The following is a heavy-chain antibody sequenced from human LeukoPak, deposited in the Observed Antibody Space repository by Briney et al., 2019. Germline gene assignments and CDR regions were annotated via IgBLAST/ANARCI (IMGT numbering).Heavy chain of an antibody. CDR2: VNPSGDNT. CDR3: VKAVVVILRGFDY. J-gene: IGHJ4*02. CDR1: GGTFSSYA. D-gene: IGHD3-3*01. Sequence: ASVKVSCKASGGTFSSYAISWVRQAPGQGLEWMGIVNPSGDNTTHAQKFQGRVTMTKDTSTSAVHMELSSLRSEDTAVYYCVKAVVVILRGFDYWGQGTLVTVSS. V-gene: IGHV1-46*01.